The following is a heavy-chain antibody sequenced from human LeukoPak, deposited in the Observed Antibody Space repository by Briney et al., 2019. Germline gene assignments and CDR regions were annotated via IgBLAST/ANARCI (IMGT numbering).Heavy chain of an antibody. D-gene: IGHD1-26*01. J-gene: IGHJ4*02. CDR2: IGQDGTEI. V-gene: IGHV3-7*01. CDR3: ARDKQVGATHFDY. Sequence: TGESLRLSCAASGFTFSSYWMSWVRQAPGKGLEWVANIGQDGTEIYYVDSVKGRFTISRDNAKNSLYLQMNSLRAEDTAVYYCARDKQVGATHFDYWGQGTLVTVSS. CDR1: GFTFSSYW.